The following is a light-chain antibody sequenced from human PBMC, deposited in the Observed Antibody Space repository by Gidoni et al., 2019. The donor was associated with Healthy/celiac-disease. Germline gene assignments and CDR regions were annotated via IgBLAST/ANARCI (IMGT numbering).Light chain of an antibody. V-gene: IGKV4-1*01. CDR3: QQYYSTPLT. J-gene: IGKJ4*01. Sequence: DIVMTQSPDSLAVSMGERATINCKSSQSVLYSSNTTNYLAWYQQKPGQPPKLLIYWASTRESGVPDRFSGSGSGTDFTLTISSLQAEDVAVYYCQQYYSTPLTFGGXTKVEIK. CDR1: QSVLYSSNTTNY. CDR2: WAS.